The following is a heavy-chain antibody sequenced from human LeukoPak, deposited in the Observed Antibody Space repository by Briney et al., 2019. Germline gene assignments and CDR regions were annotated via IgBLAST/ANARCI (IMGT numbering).Heavy chain of an antibody. CDR1: GYTFTSYY. D-gene: IGHD1-26*01. Sequence: SVKVSYKASGYTFTSYYMHWVRQAPGQGLEWMGGIIPIFGTANYAQKFQGRVTITADESTSTAYMELSSLRSEDTAVYYCARGEGGSYSDYYYMDVWGKGTTVTVSS. V-gene: IGHV1-69*13. J-gene: IGHJ6*03. CDR3: ARGEGGSYSDYYYMDV. CDR2: IIPIFGTA.